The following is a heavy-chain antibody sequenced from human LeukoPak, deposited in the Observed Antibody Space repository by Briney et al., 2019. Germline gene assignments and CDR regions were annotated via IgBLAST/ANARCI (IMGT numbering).Heavy chain of an antibody. D-gene: IGHD6-13*01. CDR2: ISPSSGGT. V-gene: IGHV1-2*02. CDR1: GYTFTGYY. CDR3: ARVPNSPQQLAHYYFDY. Sequence: ASVKVSCKASGYTFTGYYMHWVRQAPGQGLEWMGWISPSSGGTNYAQKFQGRVTMTRDTSISTAYMELSRLRSDDTAVYYCARVPNSPQQLAHYYFDYWGQGTLVTVSS. J-gene: IGHJ4*02.